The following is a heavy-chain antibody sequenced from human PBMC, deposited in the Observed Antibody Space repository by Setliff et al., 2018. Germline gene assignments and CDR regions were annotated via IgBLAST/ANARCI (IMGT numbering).Heavy chain of an antibody. CDR2: ISGSGGST. Sequence: PGGSLRLSCAASGFTFSSYAMSWVRQAPGRGLEWVSAISGSGGSTYYADSVKGRFTISRDNSKNTLYLQMNSLRAEDTAVYYCAKNRFGVVALGVNNWFDPWGQGTLVTVSS. J-gene: IGHJ5*02. CDR3: AKNRFGVVALGVNNWFDP. D-gene: IGHD3-10*01. V-gene: IGHV3-23*01. CDR1: GFTFSSYA.